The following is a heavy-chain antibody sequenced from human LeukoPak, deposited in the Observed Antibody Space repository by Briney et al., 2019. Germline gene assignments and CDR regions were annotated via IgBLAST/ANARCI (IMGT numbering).Heavy chain of an antibody. CDR3: ARDLMDIVATDSFDY. Sequence: GGSLRLSCAASGFTFSSYSMNWVRQAPGKGLEWVSSISSSSSYIYYADSVKGRFTISRDNAKNSLYLQMNSLRAEDTAVYYCARDLMDIVATDSFDYWGQGTLVTVSS. CDR1: GFTFSSYS. D-gene: IGHD5-12*01. V-gene: IGHV3-21*01. J-gene: IGHJ4*02. CDR2: ISSSSSYI.